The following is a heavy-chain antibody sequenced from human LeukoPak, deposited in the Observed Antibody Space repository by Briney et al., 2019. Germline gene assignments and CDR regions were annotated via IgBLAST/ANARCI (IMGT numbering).Heavy chain of an antibody. CDR2: INHSGST. Sequence: SETLSLTCAVYGGSFSGYYWSWIRQPPGKGLEWIGEINHSGSTNYNPSLKSRVTISVDTSKNQFSLRLSSVTAADTAVYYCARRRFYYDSSGYYSPWWFDPWGQGTLVTVSS. V-gene: IGHV4-34*01. D-gene: IGHD3-22*01. CDR1: GGSFSGYY. J-gene: IGHJ5*02. CDR3: ARRRFYYDSSGYYSPWWFDP.